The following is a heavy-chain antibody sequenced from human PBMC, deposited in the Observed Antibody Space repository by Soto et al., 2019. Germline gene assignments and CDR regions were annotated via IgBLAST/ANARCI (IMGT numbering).Heavy chain of an antibody. V-gene: IGHV4-39*01. CDR2: IYYSGST. CDR3: ARRGGATIMDY. Sequence: SQTLSLTCTVSGGSINNGDYYWDWIRQPPGKGLEWIGRIYYSGSTYYNPSLKSRVTISVDTSKKQFSLKLSSVTAADTAVYYCARRGGATIMDYWGQGTLVTVSS. CDR1: GGSINNGDYY. D-gene: IGHD5-12*01. J-gene: IGHJ4*02.